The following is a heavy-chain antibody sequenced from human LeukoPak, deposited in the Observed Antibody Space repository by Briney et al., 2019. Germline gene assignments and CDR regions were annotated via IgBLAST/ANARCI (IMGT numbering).Heavy chain of an antibody. D-gene: IGHD3-10*01. Sequence: PGGSLRLSCAASEFTFNNYAMSWVRQAPGKGLEWVSAITGSGGDTFHADSVKGRFTISGDNSKNTLYLQMNSLRAEDMAVYYCAKGSRDSRPYFFDFWGQGTLVTVSS. CDR1: EFTFNNYA. CDR3: AKGSRDSRPYFFDF. J-gene: IGHJ4*02. CDR2: ITGSGGDT. V-gene: IGHV3-23*01.